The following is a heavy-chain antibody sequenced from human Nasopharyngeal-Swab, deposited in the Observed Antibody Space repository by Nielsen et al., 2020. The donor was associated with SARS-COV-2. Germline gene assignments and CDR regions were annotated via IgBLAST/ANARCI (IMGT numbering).Heavy chain of an antibody. CDR1: GFTFSSYW. CDR2: INSDGSST. J-gene: IGHJ6*02. Sequence: GESLKISCAASGFTFSSYWMHWVRQAPGKGLVWVSRINSDGSSTSYADSVKGRFTISRDNAKNTLYLQMNSLRAEDTAVYYCVNTPDWVWGQGTTVTVSS. D-gene: IGHD3/OR15-3a*01. CDR3: VNTPDWV. V-gene: IGHV3-74*01.